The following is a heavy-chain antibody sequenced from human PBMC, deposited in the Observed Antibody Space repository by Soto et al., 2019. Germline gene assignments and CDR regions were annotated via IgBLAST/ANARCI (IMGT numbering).Heavy chain of an antibody. CDR3: AKASGGSFPGSRVLDL. CDR1: GFNFRSYA. Sequence: EVQLLESGGGLAQPGGSLRLSCAASGFNFRSYAMSWVRQAPGEGLEWVSVITDSGGDTLHADSVKGRFTISRDNSKTTLYLQMNSRKVEDTAIYFCAKASGGSFPGSRVLDLWGQGTRVTVS. CDR2: ITDSGGDT. V-gene: IGHV3-23*01. D-gene: IGHD3-10*01. J-gene: IGHJ5*02.